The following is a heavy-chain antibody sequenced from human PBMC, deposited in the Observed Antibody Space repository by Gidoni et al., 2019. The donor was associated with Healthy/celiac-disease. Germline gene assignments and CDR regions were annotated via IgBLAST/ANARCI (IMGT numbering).Heavy chain of an antibody. J-gene: IGHJ3*02. D-gene: IGHD2-2*01. CDR1: GFTCSSYA. CDR2: ISYDGSNK. V-gene: IGHV3-30-3*01. Sequence: QGQLVESGGGVVQPGRSLRLSCAASGFTCSSYAMHWVRQAPGKGLEWVAVISYDGSNKYSADSVQGRFTISRDNSKNTLYLQMNSLRAEDTAVYYCARDRGLLVGTDAFDIWGQGTMVTVSS. CDR3: ARDRGLLVGTDAFDI.